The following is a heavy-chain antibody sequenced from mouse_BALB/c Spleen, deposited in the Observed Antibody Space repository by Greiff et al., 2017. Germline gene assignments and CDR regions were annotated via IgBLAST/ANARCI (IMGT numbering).Heavy chain of an antibody. CDR3: ARDCDFDY. CDR2: IDPANGNT. J-gene: IGHJ2*01. CDR1: GFNINDTY. Sequence: VQLQQSGAELVKPGASVKLSCTASGFNINDTYMHWVKQRPEQGLEWIGRIDPANGNTKYDPKFQGKATITADTSSNTAYLQLSGLTSEDTAVYYCARDCDFDYWGQGTTLTVSS. V-gene: IGHV14-3*02.